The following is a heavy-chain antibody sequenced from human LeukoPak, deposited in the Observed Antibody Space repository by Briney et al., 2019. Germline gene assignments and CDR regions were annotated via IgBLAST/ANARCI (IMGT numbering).Heavy chain of an antibody. CDR2: ISSSSSTI. D-gene: IGHD3-10*01. CDR1: GFTFRSYS. CDR3: AREKDITLVRGVVPDY. J-gene: IGHJ4*02. Sequence: GGSLRLSCAASGFTFRSYSMNWVRQAPGKGLEWVSYISSSSSTIYYTDSVKGRFPICRDNAKNSLYLQMNSLRDEDSAVYYRAREKDITLVRGVVPDYWGQGTLVTVSS. V-gene: IGHV3-48*02.